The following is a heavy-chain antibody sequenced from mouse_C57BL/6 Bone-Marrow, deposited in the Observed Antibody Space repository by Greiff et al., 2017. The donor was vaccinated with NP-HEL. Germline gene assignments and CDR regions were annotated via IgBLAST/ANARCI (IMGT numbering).Heavy chain of an antibody. Sequence: VMLVESGAELARPGASVKLSCKASGYTFTSYGISWVKQRTGQGLEWIGEIYPRSGNTYYNEKFKGKATLTADKSSSTAYMELRSLTSEDSAVYFCARNSNPFAYWGQGTLVTVSA. J-gene: IGHJ3*01. CDR2: IYPRSGNT. V-gene: IGHV1-81*01. CDR3: ARNSNPFAY. CDR1: GYTFTSYG. D-gene: IGHD2-5*01.